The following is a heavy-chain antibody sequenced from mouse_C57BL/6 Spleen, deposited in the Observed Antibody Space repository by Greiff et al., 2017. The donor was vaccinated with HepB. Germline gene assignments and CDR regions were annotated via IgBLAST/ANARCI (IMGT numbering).Heavy chain of an antibody. CDR2: IYPSDSET. CDR3: ARREYYYGLFDY. Sequence: QVQLQQPGAELVRPGSSVKLSCKASGYTFTSYWMDWVKQRPGQGLEWIGNIYPSDSETHYNQKFKDKATLTVDKSSSTAYMQLSSLTSEDSAFYYCARREYYYGLFDYWGQGTTLTVSS. D-gene: IGHD1-1*01. CDR1: GYTFTSYW. J-gene: IGHJ2*01. V-gene: IGHV1-61*01.